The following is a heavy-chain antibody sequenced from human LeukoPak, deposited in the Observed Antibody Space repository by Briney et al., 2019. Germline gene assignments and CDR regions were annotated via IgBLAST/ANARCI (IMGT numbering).Heavy chain of an antibody. J-gene: IGHJ5*02. D-gene: IGHD1-26*01. V-gene: IGHV5-51*01. Sequence: GESLKISCKGSGYSFTSYWIGWVRQMPGKGLEWMGIIYPGDSDTRYSPSFQGQVTISADKSISTAYLQWSSLKASDTAMYYCAKQAEWENTCFAPGGQGTLVTVPS. CDR1: GYSFTSYW. CDR2: IYPGDSDT. CDR3: AKQAEWENTCFAP.